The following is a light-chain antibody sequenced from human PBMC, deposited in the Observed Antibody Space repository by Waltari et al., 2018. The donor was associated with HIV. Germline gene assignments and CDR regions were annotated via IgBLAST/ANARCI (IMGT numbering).Light chain of an antibody. J-gene: IGLJ2*01. Sequence: QSALTQPASVSGSPGQSITISCTGTSSDVGGYNYVSWYQQHPGKAPKLMIYEVYNRPSGVSTRFSGSKSGNTASLTISGLQTEDEAAYYCSSYTSSDTLGFGGGTKVTVL. V-gene: IGLV2-14*01. CDR2: EVY. CDR3: SSYTSSDTLG. CDR1: SSDVGGYNY.